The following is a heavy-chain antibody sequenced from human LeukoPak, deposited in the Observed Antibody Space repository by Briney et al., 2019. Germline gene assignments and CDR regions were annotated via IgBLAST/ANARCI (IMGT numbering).Heavy chain of an antibody. V-gene: IGHV3-30*02. J-gene: IGHJ3*02. CDR1: GFTFSSDG. Sequence: GGSLRLSCAASGFTFSSDGMHWVRQAPGKGLEWVSFTPYDGSNKYYADSVKGRFTISRDNSKNTLYLQMNSLRAEDTAVYYCAKDHDYGDYDGAFDIWGQGTMVTVSS. CDR3: AKDHDYGDYDGAFDI. CDR2: TPYDGSNK. D-gene: IGHD4-17*01.